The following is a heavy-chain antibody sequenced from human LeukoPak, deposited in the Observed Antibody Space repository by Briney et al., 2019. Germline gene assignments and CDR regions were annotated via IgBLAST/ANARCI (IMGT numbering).Heavy chain of an antibody. D-gene: IGHD2-21*02. Sequence: SETLSLTCTVSGGSISSSSYYWGWIRQPPGKGLEWIGSIYYSGSTYYNPSLKSRVTISVDTSKNQFSLKLSSVTAADTAMYYCARHVQAYCGGDCYSTYYYYYMDVWGKGTTVTVSS. V-gene: IGHV4-39*07. CDR3: ARHVQAYCGGDCYSTYYYYYMDV. CDR2: IYYSGST. J-gene: IGHJ6*03. CDR1: GGSISSSSYY.